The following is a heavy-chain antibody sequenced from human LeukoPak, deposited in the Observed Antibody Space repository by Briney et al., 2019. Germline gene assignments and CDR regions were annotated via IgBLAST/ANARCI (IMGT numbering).Heavy chain of an antibody. CDR2: IYYSGST. V-gene: IGHV4-39*07. J-gene: IGHJ5*02. D-gene: IGHD3-10*01. Sequence: PSETLSLTCTVSGGSISSSSYYWGWIRQPPGKGLEWIGSIYYSGSTYYNPSLKSRVTISVDTSKNQFSLKLSSVTAADTAVYYCARPGTSRTYYYGSGSYYNGWFDPWGQGTLVTVS. CDR1: GGSISSSSYY. CDR3: ARPGTSRTYYYGSGSYYNGWFDP.